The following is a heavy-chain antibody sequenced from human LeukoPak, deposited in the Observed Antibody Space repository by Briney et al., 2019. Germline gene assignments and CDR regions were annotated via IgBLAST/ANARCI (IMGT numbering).Heavy chain of an antibody. D-gene: IGHD1-26*01. CDR2: VYHNGET. CDR1: GYSITTNYY. J-gene: IGHJ6*03. Sequence: SETLSLTCTVSGYSITTNYYWAWIRQSPGTGLGWIGSVYHNGETYYNPSLKSRVIISVATSKNEFSLRLTSVTAADTAVYYCVTPRSWELSDMAVWGKGTTVIVSS. V-gene: IGHV4-38-2*02. CDR3: VTPRSWELSDMAV.